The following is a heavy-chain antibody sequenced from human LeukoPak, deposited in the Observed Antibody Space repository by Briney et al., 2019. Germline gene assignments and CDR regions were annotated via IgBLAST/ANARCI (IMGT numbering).Heavy chain of an antibody. D-gene: IGHD3-10*01. J-gene: IGHJ4*02. V-gene: IGHV3-30*03. CDR1: GFTFSSYG. CDR3: ARDQPGGSGAYYYFNY. Sequence: PGGSLRLSCAASGFTFSSYGMHWVRQAPGKGLEWVAVISYDGSNKYYADSVKGRFTISRDNAKNSLYLQMNSLRDEDTAVYYCARDQPGGSGAYYYFNYWGQGTLVTVSS. CDR2: ISYDGSNK.